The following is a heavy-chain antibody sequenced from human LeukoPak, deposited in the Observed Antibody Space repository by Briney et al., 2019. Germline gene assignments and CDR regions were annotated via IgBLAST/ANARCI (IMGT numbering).Heavy chain of an antibody. Sequence: GGSLRLSCAASGFSFSSNSMNWVRQAPGKGLEWVSSISTSSSYIYYADSVKGRFTISRDDARNSLYLQMNSLRAEDTAVYYCARDRQIDAFDIWGQGTMVTVSS. CDR3: ARDRQIDAFDI. CDR2: ISTSSSYI. V-gene: IGHV3-21*01. J-gene: IGHJ3*02. CDR1: GFSFSSNS.